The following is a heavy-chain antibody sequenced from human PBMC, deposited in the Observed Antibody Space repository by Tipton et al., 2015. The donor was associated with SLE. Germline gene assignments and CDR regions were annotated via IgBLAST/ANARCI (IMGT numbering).Heavy chain of an antibody. D-gene: IGHD5-24*01. Sequence: TLSLTCAVSGGSISSGGYSWSWIRQPPGKGLEWIGYIYHSGSTYYNPSLKSRVTISVDRSKNQFSLKLSSVTASDTAVYYCARDLRRAGPDAFDIWGQGAMVTFSS. CDR1: GGSISSGGYS. V-gene: IGHV4-30-2*01. CDR2: IYHSGST. CDR3: ARDLRRAGPDAFDI. J-gene: IGHJ3*02.